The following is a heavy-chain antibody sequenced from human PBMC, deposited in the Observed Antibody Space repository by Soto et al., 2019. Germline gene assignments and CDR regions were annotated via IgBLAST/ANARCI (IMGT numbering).Heavy chain of an antibody. Sequence: EVQLLESGGGLVQPGGSLRLSCAASGFTFSSYAMSWVRQAPGKGLEWVSAISGSGGSTYYADSVKGRFTISRDNSKNPLYLQMNSMRAEDTAVYYCAKYKKSAAGSIHFDYWVQGTLVTVSS. CDR3: AKYKKSAAGSIHFDY. CDR2: ISGSGGST. J-gene: IGHJ4*02. D-gene: IGHD6-13*01. CDR1: GFTFSSYA. V-gene: IGHV3-23*01.